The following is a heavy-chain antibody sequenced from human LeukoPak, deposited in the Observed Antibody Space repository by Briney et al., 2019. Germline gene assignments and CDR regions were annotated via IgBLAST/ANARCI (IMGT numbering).Heavy chain of an antibody. CDR2: VDPNSGGT. D-gene: IGHD3-3*01. CDR1: GYTFNDYY. V-gene: IGHV1-2*02. Sequence: GASVKVSCKASGYTFNDYYIHWVRQAPGQGLEWMGWVDPNSGGTNYAQKFQGRVTMTRDTSISTAYMELSRLRSDDTAVYYCARDWVPIFGVVRREGDYWGQGTLVTVSS. J-gene: IGHJ4*02. CDR3: ARDWVPIFGVVRREGDY.